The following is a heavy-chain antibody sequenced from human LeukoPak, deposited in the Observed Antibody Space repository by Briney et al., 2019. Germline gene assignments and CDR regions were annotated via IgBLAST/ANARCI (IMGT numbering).Heavy chain of an antibody. CDR1: GYTFTSYY. V-gene: IGHV1-46*01. CDR3: ARDLGNWNYGPFDY. Sequence: ASVKVSCKASGYTFTSYYMHWVRQAPGQGLEWMGIINPSGGSTSYAQKFQGRVTMTWDTSTSTVYMKLSSLRSEDTAVYHCARDLGNWNYGPFDYWGQGTLVTVSS. CDR2: INPSGGST. D-gene: IGHD1-7*01. J-gene: IGHJ4*02.